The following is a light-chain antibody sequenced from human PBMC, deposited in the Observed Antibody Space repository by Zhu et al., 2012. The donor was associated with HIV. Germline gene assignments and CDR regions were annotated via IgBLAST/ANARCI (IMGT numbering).Light chain of an antibody. CDR3: QQYSDWPLT. V-gene: IGKV3-15*01. J-gene: IGKJ4*01. CDR1: HSVSST. Sequence: IVLTQSPPTLSLSPGERATLSCRASHSVSSTLAWYQQKPGQAPRLLIYGAFTRATGIPARFSGRGSGTEFTLTISSLQSEDFAVYYCQQYSDWPLTFGGGTKVGIK. CDR2: GAF.